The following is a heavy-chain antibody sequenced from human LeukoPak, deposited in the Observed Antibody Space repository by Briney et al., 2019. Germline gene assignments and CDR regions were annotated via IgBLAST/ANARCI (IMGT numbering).Heavy chain of an antibody. V-gene: IGHV7-4-1*02. CDR2: INTNTGNP. Sequence: ASVKVSCKASGYTFTSYAMNWVRQAPGQGLEWMGWINTNTGNPTYAQGFTGRFVFSLDTSVSTAYLQISSLKAEDTAVYYWARQKQTKKTTGFSGWYEDDDNWFDPWGQGTLVTVSS. D-gene: IGHD6-19*01. CDR1: GYTFTSYA. CDR3: ARQKQTKKTTGFSGWYEDDDNWFDP. J-gene: IGHJ5*02.